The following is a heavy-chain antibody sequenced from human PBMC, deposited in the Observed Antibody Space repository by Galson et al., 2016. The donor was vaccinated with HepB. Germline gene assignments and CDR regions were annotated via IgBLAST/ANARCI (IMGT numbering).Heavy chain of an antibody. CDR2: IYSGGTT. Sequence: SLRLSCAASGFTVSNNYMTWVRQAPGKGLEYVSVIYSGGTTYYADSVKGRFTISRDNSQNSLFLQMNTLRAEDTAVYFCVRGVYGDHGLFDYWGQGTLVTVSS. J-gene: IGHJ4*02. CDR1: GFTVSNNY. CDR3: VRGVYGDHGLFDY. D-gene: IGHD4-17*01. V-gene: IGHV3-66*02.